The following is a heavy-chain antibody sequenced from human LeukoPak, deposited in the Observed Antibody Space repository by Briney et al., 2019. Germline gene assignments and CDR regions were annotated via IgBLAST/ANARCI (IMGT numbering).Heavy chain of an antibody. J-gene: IGHJ4*02. CDR1: GFTFSSYA. CDR2: ITGSSVNT. CDR3: ARDAFPSLPGPSSD. V-gene: IGHV3-21*01. Sequence: PGGSLRLSCAASGFTFSSYAMMWVRLAPGKGLEWVSAITGSSVNTYYADSVRGRFTISRDNAKSSLYLQMSSLRAEDTAVYYCARDAFPSLPGPSSDWGQGTLVTASS.